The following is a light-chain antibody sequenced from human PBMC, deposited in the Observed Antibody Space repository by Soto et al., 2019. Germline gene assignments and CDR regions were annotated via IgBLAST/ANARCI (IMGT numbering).Light chain of an antibody. J-gene: IGKJ5*01. CDR1: QSVGSF. CDR3: QQRNSWPPTFT. Sequence: DIVLTQSPDTLSLSPGERATLSCRASQSVGSFLAWYQQKPGQAPRLLIYDTSIRATGIPARFSGSGSGTDFTLTISSLEPEDFAVYYCQQRNSWPPTFTFGQGTRLEI. V-gene: IGKV3-11*01. CDR2: DTS.